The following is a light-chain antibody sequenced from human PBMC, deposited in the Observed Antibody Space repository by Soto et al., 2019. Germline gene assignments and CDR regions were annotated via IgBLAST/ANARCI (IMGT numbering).Light chain of an antibody. V-gene: IGLV2-11*01. Sequence: QSALTQPRSVSGSPGQSVTISCTGTSSDVGGYKYVSWYQQHPGKAPKFMIYDVSERPSGVPDRFSGSKSGNTASLTISGLQDEDEADYYCCSYAGTYTWVFGGGTKLTVL. CDR1: SSDVGGYKY. CDR2: DVS. J-gene: IGLJ3*02. CDR3: CSYAGTYTWV.